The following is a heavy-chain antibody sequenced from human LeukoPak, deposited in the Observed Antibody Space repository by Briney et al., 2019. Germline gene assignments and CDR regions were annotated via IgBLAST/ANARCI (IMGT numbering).Heavy chain of an antibody. J-gene: IGHJ6*03. V-gene: IGHV4-59*01. CDR1: GVSISSYD. Sequence: SETLSLTCAVSGVSISSYDWSWIRQPPGKGLEWIGYIYYSGSTNYNPSLKSRVTISVDTSKNQFSLKLSSVTAADTAVYYWARDLMVRGPMDVWGKGTTVTVSS. D-gene: IGHD3-10*01. CDR3: ARDLMVRGPMDV. CDR2: IYYSGST.